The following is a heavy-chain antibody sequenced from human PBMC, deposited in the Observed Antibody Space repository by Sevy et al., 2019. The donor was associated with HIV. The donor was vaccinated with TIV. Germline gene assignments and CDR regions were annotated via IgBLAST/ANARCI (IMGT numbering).Heavy chain of an antibody. J-gene: IGHJ6*03. D-gene: IGHD5-12*01. Sequence: PSETLSLTCTVSGGSISSSSYYWGWIRQPPGKGLEWIGSIYYSGSTYYNPSLKSRVTISVDTSKNQFSLKLSSVTAADTAVYYCARGVSAATFIVYYYYMDVWGKGTTVTVSS. V-gene: IGHV4-39*01. CDR1: GGSISSSSYY. CDR2: IYYSGST. CDR3: ARGVSAATFIVYYYYMDV.